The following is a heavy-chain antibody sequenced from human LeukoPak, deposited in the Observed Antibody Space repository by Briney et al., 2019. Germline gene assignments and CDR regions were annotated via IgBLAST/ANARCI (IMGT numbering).Heavy chain of an antibody. J-gene: IGHJ6*02. Sequence: SETLSLTYTVSGDSVSSGDYYWSWIRQPPGEGLEWIGYIYYNGNTYYNPSLKSRVTISVDTSKNQFSLKLSSVSAADTAVYYYARVMYSSGWYGNYYYYGMDVWGQGTTVTVSS. CDR1: GDSVSSGDYY. V-gene: IGHV4-30-4*01. CDR2: IYYNGNT. CDR3: ARVMYSSGWYGNYYYYGMDV. D-gene: IGHD6-19*01.